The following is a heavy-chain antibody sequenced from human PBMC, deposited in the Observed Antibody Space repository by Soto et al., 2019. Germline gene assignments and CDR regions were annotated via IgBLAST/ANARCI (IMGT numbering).Heavy chain of an antibody. Sequence: PGGSLRLSCAASGLTFSSYAMSWVRQAPGKGLEWVSAISGSGGSTYYADSVKGRFTISRDNSKNTLYLQMNSLRAEDTAVYYCAKDRTHVLRFLEPRAGYGMDVWGQGTTVTVSS. V-gene: IGHV3-23*01. CDR2: ISGSGGST. CDR1: GLTFSSYA. CDR3: AKDRTHVLRFLEPRAGYGMDV. D-gene: IGHD3-3*01. J-gene: IGHJ6*02.